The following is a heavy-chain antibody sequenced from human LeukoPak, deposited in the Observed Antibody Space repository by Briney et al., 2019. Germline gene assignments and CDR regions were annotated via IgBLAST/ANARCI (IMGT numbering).Heavy chain of an antibody. CDR2: ISPDGSST. CDR3: AREFGGCDY. J-gene: IGHJ4*02. CDR1: GFTFNSYW. Sequence: GGSLRLSCATSGFTFNSYWMHWVRQAPGKGLAWVSYISPDGSSTNYADSVKGRFTISRDNAKNTLYLQMNSLRAEDTAVYYCAREFGGCDYWGQGTLVTVSS. V-gene: IGHV3-74*01. D-gene: IGHD6-19*01.